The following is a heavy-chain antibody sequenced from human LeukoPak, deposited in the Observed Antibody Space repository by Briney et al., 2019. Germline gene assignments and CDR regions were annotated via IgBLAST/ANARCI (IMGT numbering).Heavy chain of an antibody. CDR1: GGSFSGYY. J-gene: IGHJ4*02. CDR2: INHSGST. CDR3: ARLSYDYIWGSYRYTGFDY. D-gene: IGHD3-16*02. V-gene: IGHV4-34*01. Sequence: SETLSLTCAVYGGSFSGYYWSWIRQPPGKGLEWIGEINHSGSTNYNPSLKSRGTISVDTSKNQFSLKLSSETAADTAVYYCARLSYDYIWGSYRYTGFDYWGQGTLVTVSS.